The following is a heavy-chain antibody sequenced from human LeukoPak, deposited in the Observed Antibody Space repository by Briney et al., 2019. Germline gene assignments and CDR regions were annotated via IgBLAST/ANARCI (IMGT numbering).Heavy chain of an antibody. CDR3: ARDRRGVVTAIPAGYFQH. V-gene: IGHV3-21*01. CDR1: GFTISNYS. D-gene: IGHD2-21*02. J-gene: IGHJ1*01. Sequence: GGSLRPSCAASGFTISNYSMNLLRKAPGKGLGWVSSIRSSSSYIYYVDSVKGRFTISRDNAKNSQYLQMNSLRAEDTAVYYCARDRRGVVTAIPAGYFQHWGQGTLVTVSS. CDR2: IRSSSSYI.